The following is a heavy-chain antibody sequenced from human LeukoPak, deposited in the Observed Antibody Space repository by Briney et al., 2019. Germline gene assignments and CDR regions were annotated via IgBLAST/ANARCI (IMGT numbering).Heavy chain of an antibody. CDR3: AKVVVVVPAAMMDYFDY. CDR2: ISGSGGST. CDR1: GFTFSSYA. D-gene: IGHD2-2*01. V-gene: IGHV3-23*01. Sequence: PGGSLRLSCAASGFTFSSYAMSWVRQAPGKGLEWVSAISGSGGSTYYADSVKGRFTISRDNSKNTLYLQMNSLRAEDTAVYYCAKVVVVVPAAMMDYFDYRGQGTLVTVSS. J-gene: IGHJ4*02.